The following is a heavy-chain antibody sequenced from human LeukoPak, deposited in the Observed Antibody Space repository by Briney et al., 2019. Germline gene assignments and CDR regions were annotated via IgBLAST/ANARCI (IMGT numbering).Heavy chain of an antibody. CDR3: ARGMYLAYGMDV. Sequence: GGSLRLSCTASGSTFSTYWMHWVRQAPGKGLVWVSRIKGDESTTNYADSAKGRFTISRDNAQNTVYLQMNSLRAEGTAVYYCARGMYLAYGMDVWGQGTTVTVSS. V-gene: IGHV3-74*01. D-gene: IGHD2-8*01. J-gene: IGHJ6*02. CDR1: GSTFSTYW. CDR2: IKGDESTT.